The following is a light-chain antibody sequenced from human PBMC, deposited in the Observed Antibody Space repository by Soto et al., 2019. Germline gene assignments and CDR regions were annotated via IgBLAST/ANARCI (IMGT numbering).Light chain of an antibody. Sequence: EIVLTQSPGTLSLSPGDGATLSCRASQSVSSGYLAWYQQKPGQAPRLLIYGASRRAGGIPDRFSGSGSGTDFTLSISRLEPEDFAVYWCQHYGNSPTFGQGTKV. J-gene: IGKJ1*01. CDR2: GAS. V-gene: IGKV3-20*01. CDR1: QSVSSGY. CDR3: QHYGNSPT.